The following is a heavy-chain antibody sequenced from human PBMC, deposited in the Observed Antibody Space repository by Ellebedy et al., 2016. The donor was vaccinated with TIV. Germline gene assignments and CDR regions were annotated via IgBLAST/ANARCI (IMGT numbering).Heavy chain of an antibody. D-gene: IGHD6-19*01. CDR1: GFTFSSYA. J-gene: IGHJ2*01. Sequence: GESLKISXAASGFTFSSYAMSWVRQAPGKGLEWVSAISGSGGSTYYADSVKGRFTISRDNSKNTLYLQMNSLRAEDTAVYYCARGSGWYRGYFDLWGRGTLVTVSS. V-gene: IGHV3-23*01. CDR3: ARGSGWYRGYFDL. CDR2: ISGSGGST.